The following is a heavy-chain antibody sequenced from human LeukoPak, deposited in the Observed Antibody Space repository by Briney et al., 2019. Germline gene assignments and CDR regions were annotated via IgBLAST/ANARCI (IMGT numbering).Heavy chain of an antibody. V-gene: IGHV1-18*01. D-gene: IGHD2-21*02. CDR3: AKDRVNRVVTATIDY. J-gene: IGHJ4*02. CDR2: ISAYNGNT. Sequence: GASVKVSCKTSGYTFTNFDISWVRQAPGQGLEWMGWISAYNGNTNFVQKLQGRVSMTTDTSTSTAYMELRSLTSDDTAVYYCAKDRVNRVVTATIDYWGQGTLVTVSS. CDR1: GYTFTNFD.